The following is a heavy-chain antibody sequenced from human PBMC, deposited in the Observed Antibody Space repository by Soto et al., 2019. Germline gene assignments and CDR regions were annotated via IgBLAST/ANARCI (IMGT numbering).Heavy chain of an antibody. CDR2: ISYDGSNK. V-gene: IGHV3-30-3*01. J-gene: IGHJ4*02. Sequence: GGSVRLSCAACGFTFSRYAMHWVRQAPGKGLEWVAVISYDGSNKYYADSVKGRFTISRDNSKNPLSLQINSLRVEETGVYNCARDPGPGTSSYWGQGTLDNVST. D-gene: IGHD1-7*01. CDR3: ARDPGPGTSSY. CDR1: GFTFSRYA.